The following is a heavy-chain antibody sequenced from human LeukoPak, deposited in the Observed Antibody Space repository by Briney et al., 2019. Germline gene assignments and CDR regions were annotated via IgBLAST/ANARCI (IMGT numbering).Heavy chain of an antibody. Sequence: SETLSLTCSVSGAFISNHHWSWIRQPAGKGLEWIGRVYSSGDTTYNPSLKSRVTISVDKSKSQFSLRLTSVTAADTAVYYCARDKVANDYWGQGTLVTVSS. J-gene: IGHJ4*02. D-gene: IGHD5-12*01. CDR2: VYSSGDT. V-gene: IGHV4-4*07. CDR1: GAFISNHH. CDR3: ARDKVANDY.